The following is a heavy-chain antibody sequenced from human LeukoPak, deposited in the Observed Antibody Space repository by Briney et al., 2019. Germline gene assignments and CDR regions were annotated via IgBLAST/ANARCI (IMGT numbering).Heavy chain of an antibody. D-gene: IGHD4-17*01. CDR2: IYYSGST. CDR1: GGSISSYY. V-gene: IGHV4-59*01. Sequence: PSETLSLTCTVSGGSISSYYWSWIRQPPGKGLEWIGYIYYSGSTNYNPSLKSRVTISVDTSKNQFSLKLSSVTAADTAVYYCARPYGDRYWYFDLWGRGTLVTVSS. CDR3: ARPYGDRYWYFDL. J-gene: IGHJ2*01.